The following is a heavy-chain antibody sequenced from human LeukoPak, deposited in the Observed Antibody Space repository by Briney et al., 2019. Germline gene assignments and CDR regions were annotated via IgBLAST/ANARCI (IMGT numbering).Heavy chain of an antibody. CDR2: IYHSGST. J-gene: IGHJ4*02. CDR1: GGSISSYY. D-gene: IGHD1-26*01. CDR3: ARDYSGAGTVGATSGY. Sequence: SETLSLTCTVSGGSISSYYWSWIRQPPGKGLEWIGEIYHSGSTNYNPSLKSRVTISVDKSKSQFSLKLNSVTAADTAVYYCARDYSGAGTVGATSGYWGQGTLVTVSS. V-gene: IGHV4-34*01.